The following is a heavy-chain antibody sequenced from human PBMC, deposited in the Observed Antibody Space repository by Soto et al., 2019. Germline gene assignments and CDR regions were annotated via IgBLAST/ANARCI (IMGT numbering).Heavy chain of an antibody. CDR1: GYTFTSYG. D-gene: IGHD5-18*01. CDR2: ISAYNGNT. CDR3: ARGIQLWPFVT. V-gene: IGHV1-18*01. J-gene: IGHJ3*02. Sequence: QVQLVQSGAEVKKPGASVKVSCKASGYTFTSYGISWVRQAPGQGLEWMGWISAYNGNTKYAQKLQGRVTMTTDTCADPAYMELWSIRADDTDVYFCARGIQLWPFVTWGQGTMVIVSS.